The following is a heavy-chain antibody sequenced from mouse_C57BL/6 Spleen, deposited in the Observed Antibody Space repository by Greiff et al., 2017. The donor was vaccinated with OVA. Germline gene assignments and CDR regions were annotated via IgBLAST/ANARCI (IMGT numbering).Heavy chain of an antibody. J-gene: IGHJ4*01. CDR1: GYTFTSYW. V-gene: IGHV1-61*01. CDR2: IYPSDSET. Sequence: QVQLKQPGAELVRPGSSVQLSCKASGYTFTSYWMDWVKQRPGQGLEWIGNIYPSDSETHYNQKFKDKATLTVDKSSSTAYMQLSSLTSEYSAVHYCARNYAMDYWGQGTSVTVSS. CDR3: ARNYAMDY.